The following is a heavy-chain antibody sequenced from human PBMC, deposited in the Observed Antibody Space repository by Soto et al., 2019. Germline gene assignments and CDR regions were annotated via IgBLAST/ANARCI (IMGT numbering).Heavy chain of an antibody. Sequence: QVQLQESGPGLVKPSQTLSLTCTVSGGSISSGGYYWSWIRQHPGKGLEWIGYIYYSGSTYYNPSLKTRVTITVATSKKQSSLKLSSVTAADTALFFCARDRGYESSLGLYYWGQGTLVTVSS. D-gene: IGHD3-22*01. J-gene: IGHJ4*02. CDR2: IYYSGST. CDR1: GGSISSGGYY. CDR3: ARDRGYESSLGLYY. V-gene: IGHV4-31*03.